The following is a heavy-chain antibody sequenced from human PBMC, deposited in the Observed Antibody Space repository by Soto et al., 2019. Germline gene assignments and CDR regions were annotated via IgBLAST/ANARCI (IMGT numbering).Heavy chain of an antibody. CDR3: ARCRDTSAYVPFCES. D-gene: IGHD3-22*01. J-gene: IGHJ5*02. V-gene: IGHV4-59*01. Sequence: SETLSLTCTVSVCFTRFYDLGWIRQSPVKGLEWIGYIFYIGTTNYNPSLGSRVTMSLDTSKTQFSLKLNSVTAADTAMYYCARCRDTSAYVPFCESWGQGTLVTVSS. CDR1: VCFTRFYD. CDR2: IFYIGTT.